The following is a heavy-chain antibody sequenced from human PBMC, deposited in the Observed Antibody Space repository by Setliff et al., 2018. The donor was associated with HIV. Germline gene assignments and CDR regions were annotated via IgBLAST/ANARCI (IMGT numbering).Heavy chain of an antibody. CDR2: LYHSGTN. CDR3: ARDRLTYYFDY. V-gene: IGHV4-38-2*02. Sequence: SETLSLTCAVSGYSISSGYFWGWIRQPPGKGLEWIGSLYHSGTNFYNPSLKSRVTISLDTSTNRFSLKLNSVTAADTAVYYCARDRLTYYFDYWGQGILVTVSS. CDR1: GYSISSGYF. D-gene: IGHD3-22*01. J-gene: IGHJ4*02.